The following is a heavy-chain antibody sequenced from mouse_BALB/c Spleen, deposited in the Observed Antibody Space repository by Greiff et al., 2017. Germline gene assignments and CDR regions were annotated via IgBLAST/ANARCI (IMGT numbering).Heavy chain of an antibody. V-gene: IGHV5-6-5*01. CDR1: GFTFSSYA. CDR2: ISSGGST. CDR3: AGGGGPLDYGGSPFDY. D-gene: IGHD1-1*01. Sequence: DVKLVESGGGLVKPGGSLKLSCAASGFTFSSYAMSWVRQTPEKRLEWVASISSGGSTYYPDSVKGRFTTSRDKARNILYLRMSSLRSEDTAMYYCAGGGGPLDYGGSPFDYWGQGTTLTVSS. J-gene: IGHJ2*01.